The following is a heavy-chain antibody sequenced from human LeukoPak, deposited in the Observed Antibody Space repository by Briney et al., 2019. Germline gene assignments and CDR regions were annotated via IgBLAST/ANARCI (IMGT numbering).Heavy chain of an antibody. CDR3: ARDPGGRRSQAGHFDY. Sequence: ASVKVSCKTSGYTFTSYGINWVRQAPGQGLEWMGWISTYSGDTNSAQKLQDRVTMNRDTSTGTAYMELRSLRSDDTAVYYCARDPGGRRSQAGHFDYWGQGTLVTVPS. CDR1: GYTFTSYG. D-gene: IGHD3-16*01. V-gene: IGHV1-18*04. CDR2: ISTYSGDT. J-gene: IGHJ4*02.